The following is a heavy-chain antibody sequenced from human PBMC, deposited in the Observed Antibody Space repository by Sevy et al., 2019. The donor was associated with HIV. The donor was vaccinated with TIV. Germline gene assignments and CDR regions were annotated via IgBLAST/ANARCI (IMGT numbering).Heavy chain of an antibody. D-gene: IGHD2-2*01. CDR3: ARDWLPADLYGMDV. CDR2: ITASANYI. CDR1: GFTFSSYN. V-gene: IGHV3-21*01. J-gene: IGHJ6*02. Sequence: GGSLRLSCAASGFTFSSYNMNWVRQAPGKGLEWVSSITASANYIYYADSVKGRFTISRDNAKKSLYLQMNSLRVEDTAVYYCARDWLPADLYGMDVWGQGTTVTVSS.